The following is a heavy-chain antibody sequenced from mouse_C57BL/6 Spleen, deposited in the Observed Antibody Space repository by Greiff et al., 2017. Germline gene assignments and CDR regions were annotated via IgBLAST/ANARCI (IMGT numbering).Heavy chain of an antibody. D-gene: IGHD2-2*01. CDR2: INPGSGGT. V-gene: IGHV1-54*01. CDR1: GYAFTNYL. Sequence: SGAELVRPGTSVKVSCKASGYAFTNYLIEWVKQRPGQGLEWIGVINPGSGGTNYNEKFKGKATLTADKSSSTAYMQLSSLTSEDSAVYFCARSGSTMVTTMDYWGQGTTLTVSS. J-gene: IGHJ2*01. CDR3: ARSGSTMVTTMDY.